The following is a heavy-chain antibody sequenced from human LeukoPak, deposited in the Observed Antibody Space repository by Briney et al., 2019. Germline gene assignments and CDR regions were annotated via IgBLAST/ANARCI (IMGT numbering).Heavy chain of an antibody. D-gene: IGHD5-18*01. Sequence: GGSLRLSCAVSGFTVSSNYMSWVRQAPGKGLEWVSLIYSGGSTYYADSVEGRFTISRDYSKNTLYPQMNSLRAEDTAVYYCARRGYDYGSPFDYWGQGTLVTVPS. CDR2: IYSGGST. V-gene: IGHV3-53*01. CDR1: GFTVSSNY. CDR3: ARRGYDYGSPFDY. J-gene: IGHJ4*02.